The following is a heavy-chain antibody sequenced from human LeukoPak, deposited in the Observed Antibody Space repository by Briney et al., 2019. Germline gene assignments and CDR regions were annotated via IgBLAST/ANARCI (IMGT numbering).Heavy chain of an antibody. CDR3: ARDLKGCSSTSCYRPFDY. Sequence: ASVKVSCKASGYTFTGYYMHWVRQAPGQGLEWMGWTNPNSGGTNYAQKFQGRVTMTRDTSISTAYMELSRLRSDDTAVYYCARDLKGCSSTSCYRPFDYWGQGTLVTVSS. D-gene: IGHD2-2*01. V-gene: IGHV1-2*02. CDR1: GYTFTGYY. J-gene: IGHJ4*02. CDR2: TNPNSGGT.